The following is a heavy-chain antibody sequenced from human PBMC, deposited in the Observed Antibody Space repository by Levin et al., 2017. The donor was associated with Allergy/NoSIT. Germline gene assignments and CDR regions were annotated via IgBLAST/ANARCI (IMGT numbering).Heavy chain of an antibody. D-gene: IGHD4-23*01. V-gene: IGHV5-51*01. J-gene: IGHJ4*02. Sequence: GESLKISCQASGYSFTSYWFGWVRQRPGKGLEWMGLIFPSDSDTRVSPSFQGQIIMSVDKSISTAYLQWSSLKASDSAMYYCARRESDGSNSCDYWGQGTLVTVSS. CDR3: ARRESDGSNSCDY. CDR1: GYSFTSYW. CDR2: IFPSDSDT.